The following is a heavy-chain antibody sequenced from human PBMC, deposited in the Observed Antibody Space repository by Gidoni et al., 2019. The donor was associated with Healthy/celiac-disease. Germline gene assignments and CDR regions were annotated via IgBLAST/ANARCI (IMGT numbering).Heavy chain of an antibody. V-gene: IGHV4-59*08. Sequence: QVQLQESGPGLVKPSETLSLTCTVPGGSLSSYYWSWIRQPPGKGLEWIGYIYYSGSTNYNPSLKSRVTISVDTSKNQFSLKLSSVTAADTAVYYCARSGGIAATFDYWGQGTLVTVSS. D-gene: IGHD6-13*01. CDR2: IYYSGST. J-gene: IGHJ4*02. CDR1: GGSLSSYY. CDR3: ARSGGIAATFDY.